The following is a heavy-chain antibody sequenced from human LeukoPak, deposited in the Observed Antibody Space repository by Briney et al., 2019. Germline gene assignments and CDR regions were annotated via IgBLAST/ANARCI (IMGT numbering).Heavy chain of an antibody. V-gene: IGHV3-23*01. Sequence: GGSLRLSCVASGFTFGKYWMSWVRQAPGKGLEWVSAISGSGSSTYYADSVKGRFTISRDNSKNTLYLQMNSLRAEDTALYFCAKKAQYNGNYPLDYWGQGTLVTVSS. CDR2: ISGSGSST. J-gene: IGHJ4*02. CDR1: GFTFGKYW. D-gene: IGHD1-26*01. CDR3: AKKAQYNGNYPLDY.